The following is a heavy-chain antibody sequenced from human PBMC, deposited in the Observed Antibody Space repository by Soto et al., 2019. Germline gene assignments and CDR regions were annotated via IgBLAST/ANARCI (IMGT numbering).Heavy chain of an antibody. V-gene: IGHV3-11*01. CDR2: ISSSGITI. CDR1: GFTFSDYY. D-gene: IGHD3-3*01. CDR3: ARDQNLGGVTIFGVVNYYYYYYGMDV. Sequence: GGSLRLSCAASGFTFSDYYMSWIRQAPGKGLEWVSYISSSGITIYYADSVKGRFNISRDNAKNSLYLQMNSLRAEDTAVYYCARDQNLGGVTIFGVVNYYYYYYGMDVWGQGTTVTVSS. J-gene: IGHJ6*02.